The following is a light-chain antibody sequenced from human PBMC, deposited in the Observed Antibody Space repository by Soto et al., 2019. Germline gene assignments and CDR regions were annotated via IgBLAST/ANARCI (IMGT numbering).Light chain of an antibody. CDR2: DAS. V-gene: IGKV3-20*01. Sequence: EIVLTQSPATLSLSPGERATLSCRASQTVSSSLAWYQQKPGQAPRLLIYDASNRATGIPARFSGSGSGTDFTLTISRLEPEDFAVYYCQQYGSSPKQTTFGPGTKWIS. CDR1: QTVSSS. CDR3: QQYGSSPKQTT. J-gene: IGKJ3*01.